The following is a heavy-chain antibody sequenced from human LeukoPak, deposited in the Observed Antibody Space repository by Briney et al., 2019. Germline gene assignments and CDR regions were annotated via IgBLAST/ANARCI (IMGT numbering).Heavy chain of an antibody. D-gene: IGHD1-26*01. J-gene: IGHJ6*02. CDR3: ARVYSGSYYGRDYYYGMDV. CDR2: IYYSGST. CDR1: GGSLSSYY. V-gene: IGHV4-59*01. Sequence: SETLSLTCTVSGGSLSSYYWSWLRQPPGKGLEWIGYIYYSGSTNYNPSLKSRVTISVDTSKNQFSLKLSPVTAADTAVYYCARVYSGSYYGRDYYYGMDVWGQGTTVTVSS.